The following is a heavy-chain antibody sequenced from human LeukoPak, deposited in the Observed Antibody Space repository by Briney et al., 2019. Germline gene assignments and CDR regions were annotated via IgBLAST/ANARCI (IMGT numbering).Heavy chain of an antibody. D-gene: IGHD2-2*01. V-gene: IGHV3-21*05. J-gene: IGHJ3*02. Sequence: GGALRLSCAPSLVTFSGYITNSVRPTPGGGVEWVSYIISIGSFIYYADSLRGRFTISRDNDRNSLFLQMNSLRAEDTAVYYCARDLRYCSSASCSENGSFDIWGQGTMVTVSS. CDR2: IISIGSFI. CDR3: ARDLRYCSSASCSENGSFDI. CDR1: LVTFSGYI.